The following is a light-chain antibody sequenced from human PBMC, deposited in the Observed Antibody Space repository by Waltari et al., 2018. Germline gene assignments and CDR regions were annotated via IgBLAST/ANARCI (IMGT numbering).Light chain of an antibody. CDR2: SAS. CDR1: QSVTSSY. CDR3: QQYGSSPPT. Sequence: EIVLTQSPGPLSLSPGERVTLSCRASQSVTSSYLAWYQQKPGQAPRLLIYSASNRATGIPDRLSGSGSGTDFTLTISRLGPEDFAVYCCQQYGSSPPTFGQGTKVEIK. J-gene: IGKJ1*01. V-gene: IGKV3-20*01.